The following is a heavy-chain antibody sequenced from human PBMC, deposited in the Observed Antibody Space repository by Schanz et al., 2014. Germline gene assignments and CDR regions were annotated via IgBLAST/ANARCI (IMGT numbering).Heavy chain of an antibody. V-gene: IGHV1-2*02. CDR2: INPSSGGT. J-gene: IGHJ4*02. CDR1: GYSFTGYY. CDR3: ARDSHRRVAGPGY. Sequence: QVQLVQSGAEVKKLGASVKVSCKASGYSFTGYYMNWVRQAPGQGLEWMGWINPSSGGTNYAQKFQGRVTMTRDTSISTAYMELNRLRSDDTAVYYCARDSHRRVAGPGYWGQGTLVTVSS.